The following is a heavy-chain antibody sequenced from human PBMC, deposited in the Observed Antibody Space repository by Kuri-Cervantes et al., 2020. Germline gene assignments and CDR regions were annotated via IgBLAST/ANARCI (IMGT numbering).Heavy chain of an antibody. CDR3: ASRVVTAYFDY. J-gene: IGHJ4*02. CDR1: GGSISSSSYY. D-gene: IGHD2-21*02. CDR2: IYYSGST. V-gene: IGHV4-39*07. Sequence: SETLSLTCTVSGGSISSSSYYWGWIRQPPGKGLEWIGSIYYSGSTYYNPSLKSRVTISVDTSKNQFSLKLSSVTAADTAVYYCASRVVTAYFDYWGQGTLVTVSS.